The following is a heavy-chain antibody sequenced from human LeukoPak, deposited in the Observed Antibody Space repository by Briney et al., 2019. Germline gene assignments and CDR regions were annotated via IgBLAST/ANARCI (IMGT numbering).Heavy chain of an antibody. Sequence: GRSLRLSCAASGFTFSSYAMHWVRQAPGKGLEWVAVISYDGSNKYYADSVKGRFTISRDNPKNTLYLQMNSLRAEDTAVYYCARDSSSGSYGVFDYWGQGTLVTVSS. J-gene: IGHJ4*02. CDR2: ISYDGSNK. CDR3: ARDSSSGSYGVFDY. CDR1: GFTFSSYA. D-gene: IGHD1-26*01. V-gene: IGHV3-30-3*01.